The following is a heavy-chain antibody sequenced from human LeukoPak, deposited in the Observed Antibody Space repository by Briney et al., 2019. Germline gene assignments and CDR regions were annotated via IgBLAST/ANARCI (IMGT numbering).Heavy chain of an antibody. CDR3: AKVPYRGFGELYIDY. V-gene: IGHV3-23*01. CDR2: ISGSGGGT. J-gene: IGHJ4*02. CDR1: GFTFSSYA. Sequence: GGSLRLSCAASGFTFSSYAMSWVRQAPGKGLEWVSAISGSGGGTYYADSVKGRFTISRDNSKNTLYLQMNSLRAEDTAVYYCAKVPYRGFGELYIDYWGQGTLVTVSS. D-gene: IGHD3-10*01.